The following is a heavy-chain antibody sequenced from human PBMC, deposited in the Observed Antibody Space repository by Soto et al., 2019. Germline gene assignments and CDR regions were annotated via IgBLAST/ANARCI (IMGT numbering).Heavy chain of an antibody. CDR2: IYYSGST. V-gene: IGHV4-39*01. CDR1: GGSISSSSYY. CDR3: ARLLRRGVIIKGPAYFDY. Sequence: QLQLQESGPGLVKPSETLSLTCTVSGGSISSSSYYWGWIRQPPGKGLEWIGSIYYSGSTYYNPSLKSRVTISVDTSKNQFSLKLSSVTAADTAVYYCARLLRRGVIIKGPAYFDYWGQGTLVTVSS. J-gene: IGHJ4*02. D-gene: IGHD3-10*01.